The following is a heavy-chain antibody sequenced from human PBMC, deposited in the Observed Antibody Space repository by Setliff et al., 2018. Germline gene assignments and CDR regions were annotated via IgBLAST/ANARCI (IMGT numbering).Heavy chain of an antibody. J-gene: IGHJ4*02. V-gene: IGHV3-21*06. D-gene: IGHD1-26*01. CDR1: GFTFSSYS. CDR3: ASRIGGSPY. Sequence: GGSLRLSCAASGFTFSSYSMNWVRQAPGKGLEWVSSISSSSSYIYYADSVEGRFTISRDNAKNSLYLQMNSLRVDDTAVYFCASRIGGSPYWGQGTLVTVSS. CDR2: ISSSSSYI.